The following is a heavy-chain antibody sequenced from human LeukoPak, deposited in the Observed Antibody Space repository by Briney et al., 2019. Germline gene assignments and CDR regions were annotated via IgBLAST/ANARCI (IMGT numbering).Heavy chain of an antibody. CDR3: AAGWGSPYYYYYGMDV. V-gene: IGHV4-4*07. CDR1: GGSISSYY. J-gene: IGHJ6*02. CDR2: IYTSGST. D-gene: IGHD3-16*01. Sequence: PSETLSLTCTVSGGSISSYYWSWIRQPAGKGLEWIGRIYTSGSTNYNPSLKSRVTMSVDTSKNQFSLKLSSVTAADTAVYYCAAGWGSPYYYYYGMDVGGQGTTVTVPS.